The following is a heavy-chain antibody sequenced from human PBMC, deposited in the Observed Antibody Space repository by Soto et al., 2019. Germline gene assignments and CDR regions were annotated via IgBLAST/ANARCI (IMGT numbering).Heavy chain of an antibody. CDR2: ISTYSGNA. CDR3: AKRTSGTTWGESDY. D-gene: IGHD3-10*01. J-gene: IGHJ4*02. V-gene: IGHV1-18*01. CDR1: GYIFSDYG. Sequence: QVHVVQSGAEVKKPGDSVKVSCKTSGYIFSDYGINWVRQAPGQGLEWMGWISTYSGNANLGQKFQGRVSMTRDTSTSTVYMELRSLRSEDTAVYYCAKRTSGTTWGESDYWGQGTLVTVSS.